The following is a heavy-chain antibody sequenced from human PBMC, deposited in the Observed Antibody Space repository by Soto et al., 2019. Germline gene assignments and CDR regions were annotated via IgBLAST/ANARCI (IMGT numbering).Heavy chain of an antibody. D-gene: IGHD6-13*01. J-gene: IGHJ6*02. CDR2: IYHSGST. CDR3: ARGRGAAAGRDYYYGMDV. V-gene: IGHV4-30-2*01. Sequence: TVSLTCAVSGGCISSGGYSWSWIRQPPGKGLEWIGYIYHSGSTYYNPSLKSRVTISVDRSKSQFSLKLSSVTAADTAVYYCARGRGAAAGRDYYYGMDVWGQGTTVTVSS. CDR1: GGCISSGGYS.